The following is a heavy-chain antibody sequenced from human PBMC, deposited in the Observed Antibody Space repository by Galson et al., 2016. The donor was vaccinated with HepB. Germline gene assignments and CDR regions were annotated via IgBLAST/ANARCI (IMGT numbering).Heavy chain of an antibody. CDR1: GLNFSTFG. CDR2: IWHDGTNR. V-gene: IGHV3-33*01. D-gene: IGHD4-23*01. Sequence: SLRLSCAVSGLNFSTFGMHWVRQAPGKGLEWVAVIWHDGTNRYYSDSVKGRFTISRDNSNNTLYLQMNSLRVDDTAMYYCARVSRPETLDLWGQGTLVTVCS. J-gene: IGHJ5*02. CDR3: ARVSRPETLDL.